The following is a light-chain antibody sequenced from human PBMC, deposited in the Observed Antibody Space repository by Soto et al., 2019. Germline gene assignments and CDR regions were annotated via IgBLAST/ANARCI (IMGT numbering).Light chain of an antibody. J-gene: IGLJ1*01. CDR3: QSYDTILRGV. Sequence: QSVLTQPPSVSVAPGQRVTISCTGSSSNIGAGYDVHWYQQFPGTAPKLLIYANNNRPSGVPDLFSAAKSGTSASLAITGLQADDEADDYCQSYDTILRGVFGTGTKLTV. CDR1: SSNIGAGYD. V-gene: IGLV1-40*01. CDR2: ANN.